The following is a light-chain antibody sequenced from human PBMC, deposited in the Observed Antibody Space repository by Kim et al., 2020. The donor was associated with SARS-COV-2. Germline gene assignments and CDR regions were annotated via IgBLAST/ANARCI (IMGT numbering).Light chain of an antibody. CDR2: GAS. CDR1: QSVSSTN. Sequence: EVVLTQSPGTLSLSPGERATLSCRASQSVSSTNLAWYQQRSGQAPRLLIYGASTRATGIPDRFSGSGSGTDFTLTISRLEPEDFAVYYCQQDDSSPRTFGEGTKVDIK. CDR3: QQDDSSPRT. J-gene: IGKJ1*01. V-gene: IGKV3-20*01.